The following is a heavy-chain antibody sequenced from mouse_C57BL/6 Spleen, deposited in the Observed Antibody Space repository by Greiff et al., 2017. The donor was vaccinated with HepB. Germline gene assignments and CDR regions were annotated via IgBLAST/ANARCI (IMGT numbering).Heavy chain of an antibody. CDR1: GYTFTDYY. J-gene: IGHJ2*01. CDR3: ARKERGTGTVGDY. CDR2: INPNNGGT. V-gene: IGHV1-26*01. Sequence: VQLQQSGPELVKPGASVKISCKASGYTFTDYYINWVKQSHGKSLEWIGDINPNNGGTSYNQKFKGKATLTVDKSSSTDYMERRSLTSEDSAAYYGARKERGTGTVGDYWGQGTTLTVSS. D-gene: IGHD4-1*01.